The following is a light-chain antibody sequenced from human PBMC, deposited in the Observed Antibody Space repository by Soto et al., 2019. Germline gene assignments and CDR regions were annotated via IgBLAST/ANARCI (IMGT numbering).Light chain of an antibody. CDR1: QSISSW. J-gene: IGKJ1*01. Sequence: DIQMTQSPSTLSASVGDRVTITCRASQSISSWLAWYQQKPGKAPKLLIYKASSLESGVPSRFSGSGSGTEFTLNISGLQPDDFATYYCQQYNSWTFGQGTKVEIK. CDR3: QQYNSWT. CDR2: KAS. V-gene: IGKV1-5*03.